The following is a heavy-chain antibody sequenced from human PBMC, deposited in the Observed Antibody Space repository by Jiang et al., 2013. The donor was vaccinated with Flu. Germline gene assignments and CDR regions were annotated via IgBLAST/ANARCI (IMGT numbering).Heavy chain of an antibody. CDR1: GGSFSGYY. Sequence: ELLKPSETLSLTCAVCGGSFSGYYWSWIRQPPGKGLEWIGEINHSGSTNYNPSLKSRVTISVDTSKNQFSLKLSSVTAADTAVYYCARGLNWGWGAFDIWGQGTMVTVSS. D-gene: IGHD7-27*01. V-gene: IGHV4-34*01. CDR2: INHSGST. CDR3: ARGLNWGWGAFDI. J-gene: IGHJ3*02.